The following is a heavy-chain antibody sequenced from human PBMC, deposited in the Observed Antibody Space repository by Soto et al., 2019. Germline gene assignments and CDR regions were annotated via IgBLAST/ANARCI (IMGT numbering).Heavy chain of an antibody. D-gene: IGHD2-21*02. CDR3: ARESGDWPLNWFDP. CDR1: GNPFSSYA. Sequence: SLRHSCAASGNPFSSYAMSWVRQAPGKGLKWVSTINGRGDDSFYADSVKGRFTISRDNAKNTLYLQMNGLTAEDTAVYYCARESGDWPLNWFDPWGQGTLVTVSS. V-gene: IGHV3-23*01. J-gene: IGHJ5*02. CDR2: INGRGDDS.